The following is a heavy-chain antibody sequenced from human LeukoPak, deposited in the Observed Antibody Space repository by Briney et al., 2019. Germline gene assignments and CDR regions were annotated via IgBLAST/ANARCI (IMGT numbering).Heavy chain of an antibody. CDR2: IFRGGST. Sequence: GGSLRLSCVASGFTASSNYMSWGREGPGEGLEWGSVIFRGGSTYYADSVKGRFTISRDNSKNTLYPQMNSLRAEDTAVYYCASGSGSYRTPYYYMDVWGTGTTVTVSS. J-gene: IGHJ6*03. CDR1: GFTASSNY. V-gene: IGHV3-53*01. CDR3: ASGSGSYRTPYYYMDV. D-gene: IGHD3-10*01.